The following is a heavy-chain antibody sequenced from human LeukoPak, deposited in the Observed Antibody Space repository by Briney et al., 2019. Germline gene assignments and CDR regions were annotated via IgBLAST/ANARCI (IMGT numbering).Heavy chain of an antibody. J-gene: IGHJ4*02. CDR1: GGSISSSNYY. CDR2: INYGGTT. D-gene: IGHD3-10*01. CDR3: ASYVVSGSARYHFDY. Sequence: PSETLSLTCAVSGGSISSSNYYWSWIRQPPGRELEWIASINYGGTTYYKPSLKSRVTISVDTSKNHFSLRLSAVTAADTAVYLCASYVVSGSARYHFDYGGQGSLVTVSS. V-gene: IGHV4-39*02.